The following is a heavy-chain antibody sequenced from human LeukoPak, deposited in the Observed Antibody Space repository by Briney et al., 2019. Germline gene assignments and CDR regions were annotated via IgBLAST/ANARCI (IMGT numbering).Heavy chain of an antibody. Sequence: SETLSLTCTVSGYSISSGYYWGWIRQPPGKGLEWIGSIYHSGSTFYNSSLKSRVTISVDTSKNQFSLKLTSVTAADTAVYYCAKSNGYGLVDIWGQGTMVTVSS. CDR1: GYSISSGYY. CDR3: AKSNGYGLVDI. J-gene: IGHJ3*02. CDR2: IYHSGST. V-gene: IGHV4-38-2*02. D-gene: IGHD3-10*01.